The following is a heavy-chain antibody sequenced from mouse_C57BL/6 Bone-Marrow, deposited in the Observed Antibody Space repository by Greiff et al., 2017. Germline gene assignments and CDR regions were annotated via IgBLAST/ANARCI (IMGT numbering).Heavy chain of an antibody. CDR2: IHPNSGST. Sequence: VQLQQPGAELVKPGASVKLSCKASGYTFTSYWMHWVKQRPGQGLEWIGMIHPNSGSTNYNEKFKSKATLTVDKSSSTAYMQLSSLTAEDSAVYYCDYDYEGDYYFDYWGQGTTLTVSS. J-gene: IGHJ2*01. D-gene: IGHD2-4*01. CDR1: GYTFTSYW. CDR3: DYDYEGDYYFDY. V-gene: IGHV1-64*01.